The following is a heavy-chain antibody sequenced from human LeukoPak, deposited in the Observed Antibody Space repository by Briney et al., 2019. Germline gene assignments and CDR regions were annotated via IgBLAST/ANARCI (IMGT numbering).Heavy chain of an antibody. CDR3: AKDRANWAIDD. D-gene: IGHD2-2*02. J-gene: IGHJ4*02. Sequence: GGSLRLSCAASGFTFTNHPMNWVRQAPGKGLEWVSYIGGDGVAFYADSVKGRFTMSKDDARKSLYLQMSRLRVEDTALYYCAKDRANWAIDDWGQGTQVTVSS. CDR2: IGGDGVA. CDR1: GFTFTNHP. V-gene: IGHV3-69-1*01.